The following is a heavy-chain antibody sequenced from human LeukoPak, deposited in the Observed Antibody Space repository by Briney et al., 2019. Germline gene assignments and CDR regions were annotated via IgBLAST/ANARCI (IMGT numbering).Heavy chain of an antibody. V-gene: IGHV3-20*01. CDR3: ARAYGSGYDAFDI. D-gene: IGHD3-10*01. CDR2: INWNGGST. Sequence: GGSLRLSCEASGFTFSRYSLTWVRQAPGKGLEWVSGINWNGGSTGYADSVKGRFTISRDNAKNSLYLQMNSLRAEDTALYHCARAYGSGYDAFDIWGQGTMVTVSS. CDR1: GFTFSRYS. J-gene: IGHJ3*02.